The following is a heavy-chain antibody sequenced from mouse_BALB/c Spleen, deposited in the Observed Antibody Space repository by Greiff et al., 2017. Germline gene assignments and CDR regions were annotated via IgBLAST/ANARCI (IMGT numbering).Heavy chain of an antibody. Sequence: VHLVESGPGLVAPSQSLSITCTVSGFSLTSYGVHWVRQPPGKGLEWLGVIWAGGSTNYNSALMSRLSISKDNSKSQVFLKMNSLQTDDTAMYYCARVFYYGSSYDYYAMDYWGQGTSVTVSS. CDR1: GFSLTSYG. J-gene: IGHJ4*01. D-gene: IGHD1-1*01. CDR2: IWAGGST. CDR3: ARVFYYGSSYDYYAMDY. V-gene: IGHV2-9*02.